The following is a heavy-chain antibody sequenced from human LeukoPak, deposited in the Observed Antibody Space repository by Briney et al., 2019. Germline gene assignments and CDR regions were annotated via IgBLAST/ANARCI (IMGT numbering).Heavy chain of an antibody. V-gene: IGHV4-4*02. CDR1: GGSISSSNW. D-gene: IGHD1-26*01. CDR2: IYHSGST. CDR3: ARDLGGGGSYFAFDI. Sequence: SGTLSLTCAVSGGSISSSNWWSWVRQPPGKGLEWIGEIYHSGSTNYNPSLKSRVTISVDKSKNQFSLKLSSVTAADTAVYYCARDLGGGGSYFAFDIWDQGTMVTVSS. J-gene: IGHJ3*02.